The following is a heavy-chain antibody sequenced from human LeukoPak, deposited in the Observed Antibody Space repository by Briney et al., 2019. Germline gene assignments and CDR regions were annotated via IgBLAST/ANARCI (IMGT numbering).Heavy chain of an antibody. CDR1: GYSISTGYY. CDR2: FYHGGST. Sequence: PSETLSLTCTVSGYSISTGYYWDWIRQPPGKGLEWIGTFYHGGSTYYNPSLKRRVTISVDTSKNQFSLKLSSVTAADTAVYYCARVRGYSYGNIYYYYMDVWGKGTTVTVSS. CDR3: ARVRGYSYGNIYYYYMDV. D-gene: IGHD5-18*01. J-gene: IGHJ6*03. V-gene: IGHV4-38-2*02.